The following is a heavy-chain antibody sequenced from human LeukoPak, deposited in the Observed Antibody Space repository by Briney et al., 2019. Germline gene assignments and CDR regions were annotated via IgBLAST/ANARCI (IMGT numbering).Heavy chain of an antibody. D-gene: IGHD3-16*01. CDR2: INPESXDT. CDR3: ARDGALDY. CDR1: GYTFXXXX. V-gene: IGHV1-2*02. J-gene: IGHJ4*02. Sequence: ASVKVSCKASGYTFXXXXMHWXXXXPGXGXEWMGWINPESXDTKSAQKFQGRVTMTRDTSISTAYMELSSLTSDDTAVYYCARDGALDYWGQGTLVTVSS.